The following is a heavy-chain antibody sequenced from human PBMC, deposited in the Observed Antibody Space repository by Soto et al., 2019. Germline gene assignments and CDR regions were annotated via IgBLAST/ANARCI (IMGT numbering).Heavy chain of an antibody. CDR1: GGTLSSYA. J-gene: IGHJ6*02. CDR2: IIPIFGTA. CDR3: ASPYCSSTSCYTGHYYYGMDV. V-gene: IGHV1-69*01. Sequence: QVQLVQSGAEVKKPGSSVKVSCKASGGTLSSYAISWVRQAPGQGLEWMGGIIPIFGTANYAQKFQGRVTITADESTSTAYMELSSLRSEDTAVYYCASPYCSSTSCYTGHYYYGMDVWGQGTTVTVSS. D-gene: IGHD2-2*02.